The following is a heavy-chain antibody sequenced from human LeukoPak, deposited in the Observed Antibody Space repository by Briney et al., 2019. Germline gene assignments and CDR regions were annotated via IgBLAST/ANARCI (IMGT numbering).Heavy chain of an antibody. J-gene: IGHJ5*02. CDR2: MYYSGSI. D-gene: IGHD3-22*01. CDR3: ARPYYYDSRIDP. Sequence: PSETLSLTCTVSGGSISSGDYYWSWIRQPPGKGLEWIAYMYYSGSIYYNPSLKSRVTMSADTSKNQLSLKLSSVTAADTDVYYCARPYYYDSRIDPWGQGMLVTVSS. V-gene: IGHV4-30-4*01. CDR1: GGSISSGDYY.